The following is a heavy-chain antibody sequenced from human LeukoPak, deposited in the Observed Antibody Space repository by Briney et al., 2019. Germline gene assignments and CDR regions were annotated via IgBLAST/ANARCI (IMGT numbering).Heavy chain of an antibody. CDR2: ISSSSSYI. Sequence: PGGSLRLSCAASGFTFSSYSMNWVRQAPGKGLEWVSSISSSSSYIYYADSVKGRFTISRDNAKNSLYLQMNSLRAEDTAVYYCAKGDFYDSSGYPYFDYWGQGTLVTVSS. CDR3: AKGDFYDSSGYPYFDY. CDR1: GFTFSSYS. D-gene: IGHD3-22*01. V-gene: IGHV3-21*01. J-gene: IGHJ4*02.